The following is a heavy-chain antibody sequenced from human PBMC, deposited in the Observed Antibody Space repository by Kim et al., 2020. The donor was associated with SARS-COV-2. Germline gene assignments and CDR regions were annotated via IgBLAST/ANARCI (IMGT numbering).Heavy chain of an antibody. CDR1: GYTFTDYY. D-gene: IGHD2-15*01. CDR2: FNLHSGGT. CDR3: ARGSIKARYSYNWFDP. V-gene: IGHV1-2*06. Sequence: ASVKVSCKTSGYTFTDYYIHWVRQAPGQGLGWMGRFNLHSGGTKYAQKFQGRITVTGDTSISTAYMELSSLRSDDTAVYYCARGSIKARYSYNWFDPWGQGTLVTVSS. J-gene: IGHJ5*02.